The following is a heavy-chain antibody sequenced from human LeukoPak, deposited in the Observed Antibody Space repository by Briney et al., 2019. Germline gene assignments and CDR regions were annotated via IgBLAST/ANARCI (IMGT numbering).Heavy chain of an antibody. CDR3: ARDWGLDY. J-gene: IGHJ4*02. V-gene: IGHV3-7*01. Sequence: GGSLRLSCAASGFTFSSYWMHWVRQAPGKGLEWVANIKQDGSDKFYVDSVKGRFTISRDNAKNSLYLQVNSLRAEDTAVYYCARDWGLDYWGQGTLVTVSS. CDR1: GFTFSSYW. CDR2: IKQDGSDK. D-gene: IGHD3-16*01.